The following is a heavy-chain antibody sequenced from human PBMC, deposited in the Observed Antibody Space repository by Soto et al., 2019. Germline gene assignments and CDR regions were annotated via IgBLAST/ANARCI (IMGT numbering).Heavy chain of an antibody. CDR3: ARDRRYYDSSGYYPDAFDI. Sequence: GGSLRLSCAASGFTFSSYEMNWVRQAPGKGLEWVSYISSSGSTIYYADSVKGRLTISRDNAKNSLYLQMNSLRAEDTAVYYCARDRRYYDSSGYYPDAFDIWGQGTMVTVSS. J-gene: IGHJ3*02. V-gene: IGHV3-48*03. CDR1: GFTFSSYE. CDR2: ISSSGSTI. D-gene: IGHD3-22*01.